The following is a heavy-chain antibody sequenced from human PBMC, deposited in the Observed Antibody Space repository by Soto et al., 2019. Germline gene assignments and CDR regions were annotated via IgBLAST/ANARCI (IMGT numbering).Heavy chain of an antibody. D-gene: IGHD5-12*01. J-gene: IGHJ5*02. CDR2: TYFRSKWYN. V-gene: IGHV6-1*01. CDR1: GDSASSNTTY. Sequence: QTLSLTCPISGDSASSNTTYWNWIRQSPSRALEWLGRTYFRSKWYNDYAVSVKSRIIINPDTSNNQFSPQLNSVTPEDTAVYLCAKGDNLGPKTGYAFDPWGQGIMVTVSS. CDR3: AKGDNLGPKTGYAFDP.